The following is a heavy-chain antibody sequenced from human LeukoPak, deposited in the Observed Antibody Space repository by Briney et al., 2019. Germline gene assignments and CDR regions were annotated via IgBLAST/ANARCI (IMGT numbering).Heavy chain of an antibody. D-gene: IGHD3-22*01. CDR3: AAAPYDSSGYHT. Sequence: SVKVSCKASGFTFTNSAVQWVRQARGQPLEWVGWIVVGSGNTNYAQKFQERVTITRDMSTSTAYMELSSLRSEDTAVYYCAAAPYDSSGYHTWGQGTLVTVSS. V-gene: IGHV1-58*01. CDR2: IVVGSGNT. J-gene: IGHJ1*01. CDR1: GFTFTNSA.